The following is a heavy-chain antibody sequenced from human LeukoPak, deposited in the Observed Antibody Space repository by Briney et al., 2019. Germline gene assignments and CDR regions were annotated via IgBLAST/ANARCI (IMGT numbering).Heavy chain of an antibody. CDR1: GGSISSGGYS. D-gene: IGHD5-12*01. CDR2: IYHSGST. CDR3: ARDGYNSYFDY. Sequence: SQTLSLTCAVSGGSISSGGYSWSWIRQPPGKGLEWIGYIYHSGSTYYNPSLKSRVTIPVDRSKNQFSLKLSSVTAADTAEYYCARDGYNSYFDYWGQGTLVTVSS. J-gene: IGHJ4*02. V-gene: IGHV4-30-2*01.